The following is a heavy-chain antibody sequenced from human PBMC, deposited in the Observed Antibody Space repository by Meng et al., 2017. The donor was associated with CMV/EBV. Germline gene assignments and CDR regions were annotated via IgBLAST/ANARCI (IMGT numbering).Heavy chain of an antibody. CDR2: ISSSSSYI. V-gene: IGHV3-21*01. D-gene: IGHD6-19*01. J-gene: IGHJ6*02. Sequence: LSLTCAASGFTFSSYSMNWVRQAPGKGLEWVSSISSSSSYIYYADSVKGRFTISRDNAKNSLYLQMNSLRAEDTAVYYCARDGGYSSGWYPPQLSYYYYYGMDVWGQGTTVTVSS. CDR3: ARDGGYSSGWYPPQLSYYYYYGMDV. CDR1: GFTFSSYS.